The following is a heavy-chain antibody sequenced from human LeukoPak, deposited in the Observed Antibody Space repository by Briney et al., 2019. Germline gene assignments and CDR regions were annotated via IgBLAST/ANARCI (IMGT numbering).Heavy chain of an antibody. J-gene: IGHJ4*02. CDR1: GFTFDDYG. Sequence: GGSLRLSCAASGFTFDDYGMSWARQVPGKGLEWVSGINWNGGRTGYADSVKGRFTISRDNAKNSLYLQMNSLRAEDTALYYCTRAGGGAGYGDYDYWGQGTLVTVSS. CDR2: INWNGGRT. D-gene: IGHD4-17*01. CDR3: TRAGGGAGYGDYDY. V-gene: IGHV3-20*04.